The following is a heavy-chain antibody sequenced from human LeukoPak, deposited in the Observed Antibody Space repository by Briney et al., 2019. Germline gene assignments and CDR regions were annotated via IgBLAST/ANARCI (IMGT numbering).Heavy chain of an antibody. CDR3: ARDVLGFYYHYYYTDV. V-gene: IGHV3-11*04. CDR2: ISSSGRTI. Sequence: GGSLRLSCAASGFIFSDYYMTWIRQAPGKGLKWISYISSSGRTIYYAESVKGRFTISRDNANDSLYLQMNSLRAEDTAIYYCARDVLGFYYHYYYTDVWGKGTTVTVSS. J-gene: IGHJ6*03. D-gene: IGHD3-10*01. CDR1: GFIFSDYY.